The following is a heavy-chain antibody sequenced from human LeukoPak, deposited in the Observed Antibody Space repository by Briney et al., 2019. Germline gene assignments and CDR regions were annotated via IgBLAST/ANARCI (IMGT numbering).Heavy chain of an antibody. CDR3: ARTYGARNWYFDL. Sequence: ASVKVSCKPSGYTFTSYYMHWVRQAHGQVLEWMGIINPSGGSTSYAQKFQGRVTMTRDMSTSTVYMEASRQMSTHPAVYYCARTYGARNWYFDLWGRGTLVTVSS. CDR1: GYTFTSYY. CDR2: INPSGGST. J-gene: IGHJ2*01. V-gene: IGHV1-46*01. D-gene: IGHD4-17*01.